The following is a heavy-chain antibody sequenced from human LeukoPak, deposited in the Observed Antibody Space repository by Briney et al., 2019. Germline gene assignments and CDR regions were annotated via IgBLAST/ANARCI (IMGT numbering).Heavy chain of an antibody. CDR2: IYYSGST. Sequence: PSETLSLTCTVSGDSISSNTYYWAWIRQPPGKGLEWIGSIYYSGSTYYNPSLKSRVTISVDTSKNQFSLKLSSVTAADTAVYYCARGVADADAFDIWGQGTMVTVSS. CDR3: ARGVADADAFDI. V-gene: IGHV4-39*01. D-gene: IGHD2-15*01. J-gene: IGHJ3*02. CDR1: GDSISSNTYY.